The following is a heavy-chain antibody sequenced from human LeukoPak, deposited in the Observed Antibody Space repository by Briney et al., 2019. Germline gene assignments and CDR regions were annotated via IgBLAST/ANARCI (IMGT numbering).Heavy chain of an antibody. V-gene: IGHV3-23*01. J-gene: IGHJ4*02. CDR3: TKTRPLDSSSWSHGDY. Sequence: GGSLRLSCAASEFTFSTYAMSWVRQAPGKGLEWVSSISGSVGSAYYADSVKGRFIISRDNPKSTLYLQMNSLRAEDTAVYYCTKTRPLDSSSWSHGDYWGQGTLVTVSS. D-gene: IGHD6-13*01. CDR2: ISGSVGSA. CDR1: EFTFSTYA.